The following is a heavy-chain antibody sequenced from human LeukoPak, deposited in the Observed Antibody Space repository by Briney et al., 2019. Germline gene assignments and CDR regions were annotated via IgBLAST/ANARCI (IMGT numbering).Heavy chain of an antibody. Sequence: ASVKVSCKASGYTFTSYAMHWVRQAPGQRLEWMGWINAGNGNTKYSQKLQGRVTITRDTSASTAYMELSSLRSEDTAVYYCARDPRMTSYSSSWYPPTYWGQGTLVTVSS. V-gene: IGHV1-3*01. CDR3: ARDPRMTSYSSSWYPPTY. CDR1: GYTFTSYA. CDR2: INAGNGNT. J-gene: IGHJ4*02. D-gene: IGHD6-13*01.